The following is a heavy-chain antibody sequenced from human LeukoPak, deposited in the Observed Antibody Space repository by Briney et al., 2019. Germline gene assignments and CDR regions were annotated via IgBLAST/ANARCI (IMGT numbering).Heavy chain of an antibody. CDR3: ARWGIVGHDAFDL. J-gene: IGHJ3*01. V-gene: IGHV3-33*01. CDR1: GFTFSRYG. Sequence: GGSLRLYGAGSGFTFSRYGMHWVRQAPGQGLEWVALIRYDGNDHWYGDSAKGRFTISRDNSKDTVYLQMDSLRDEDTAVYYCARWGIVGHDAFDLWGQGTMVTVSS. D-gene: IGHD2-15*01. CDR2: IRYDGNDH.